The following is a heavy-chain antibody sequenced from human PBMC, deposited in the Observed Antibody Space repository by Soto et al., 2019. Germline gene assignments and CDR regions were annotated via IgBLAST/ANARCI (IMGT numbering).Heavy chain of an antibody. CDR2: INPNSGGT. V-gene: IGHV1-2*02. Sequence: ASVKVSCKASGYTFTGYYMHWVRQAPGQGLEWMGWINPNSGGTNYAQKFQGRVTMTRDTSISTAYMELSRLRSDETAVYYCESDVWSGPHFYYGMDVWGQGTTVTVSS. CDR3: ESDVWSGPHFYYGMDV. J-gene: IGHJ6*02. D-gene: IGHD3-3*01. CDR1: GYTFTGYY.